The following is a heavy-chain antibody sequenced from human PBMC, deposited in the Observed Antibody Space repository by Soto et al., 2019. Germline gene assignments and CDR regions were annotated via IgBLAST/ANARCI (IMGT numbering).Heavy chain of an antibody. CDR2: IYYSGST. D-gene: IGHD1-1*01. CDR3: ARTRVRPSYYGMDV. J-gene: IGHJ6*02. Sequence: SETLSLTCTVSGGSISSSSYYWGWIRQPPGKGLEWIGYIYYSGSTNYTTSLKTRLTISKDTSKNQVVLTMTNMDPVDTATYYCARTRVRPSYYGMDVWGQGTTVTVSS. V-gene: IGHV4-61*05. CDR1: GGSISSSSYY.